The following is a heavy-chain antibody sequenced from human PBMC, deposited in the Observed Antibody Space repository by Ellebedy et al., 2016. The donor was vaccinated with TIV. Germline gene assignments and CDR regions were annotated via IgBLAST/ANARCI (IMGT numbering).Heavy chain of an antibody. CDR3: ARDQELLWFGELLSLLDYFDY. V-gene: IGHV3-33*08. CDR1: GFTFSSYW. CDR2: IRYDGSNK. D-gene: IGHD3-10*01. Sequence: GESLKISXAASGFTFSSYWMTWVRQAPGKGLEWVAVIRYDGSNKNYADSVKGRFTISRDNSKNTLYLQMNSLRAEDTAVYYCARDQELLWFGELLSLLDYFDYWGQGTLVTVSS. J-gene: IGHJ4*02.